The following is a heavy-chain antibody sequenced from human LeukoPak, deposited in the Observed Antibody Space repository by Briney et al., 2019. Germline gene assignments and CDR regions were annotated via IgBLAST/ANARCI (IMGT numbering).Heavy chain of an antibody. V-gene: IGHV3-33*01. CDR2: IWYDGSEK. D-gene: IGHD7-27*01. CDR1: GFTFSASA. Sequence: PGGSLRLSCAASGFTFSASAMHWVRQAPGKGLEWVAVIWYDGSEKYYGASVKGRFTISRDNSMSTLSLEMSSLRAEDTALYYCARDGPNGGRDFASWGQGTLVTVSS. J-gene: IGHJ5*01. CDR3: ARDGPNGGRDFAS.